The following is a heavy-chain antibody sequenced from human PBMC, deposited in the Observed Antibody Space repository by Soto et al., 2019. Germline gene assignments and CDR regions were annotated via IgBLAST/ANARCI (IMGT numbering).Heavy chain of an antibody. CDR1: GYIFTNSY. D-gene: IGHD6-13*01. Sequence: VASVKVSCKASGYIFTNSYIHWARQAPGQGLEWMGRIIARTGSTIYAQKFRGRVTMTRDTSTRTLYMELTSLRSEDTAVYYCVRDHGYQDFDYWGQGTLVTVSS. CDR3: VRDHGYQDFDY. V-gene: IGHV1-46*01. J-gene: IGHJ4*02. CDR2: IIARTGST.